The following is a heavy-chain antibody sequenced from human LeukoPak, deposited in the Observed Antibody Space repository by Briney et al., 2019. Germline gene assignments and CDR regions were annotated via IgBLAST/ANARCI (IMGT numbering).Heavy chain of an antibody. D-gene: IGHD1-26*01. V-gene: IGHV1-69*13. J-gene: IGHJ4*02. CDR1: GGTFSSYA. CDR2: IIPIFGTA. CDR3: ARAEWGSQHPLDY. Sequence: SVKVSCKASGGTFSSYAIRWVRQAPGQGLEWMGGIIPIFGTANYAQKFQGRVTITADESTSTAYMELSSLRSEDTAVYYCARAEWGSQHPLDYWGQGTLVTVSS.